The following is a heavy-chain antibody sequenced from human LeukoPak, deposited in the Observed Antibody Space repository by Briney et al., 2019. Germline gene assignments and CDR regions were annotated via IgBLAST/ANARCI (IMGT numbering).Heavy chain of an antibody. CDR3: ARRVTMVRGNRYNWFDP. Sequence: SETLSLTCTVSGGSISSYYWSWLRQPPGKGLEWIGYIYYSGSTNYNPSLKSRVTISVDTSKNQFSLKLSSVTAADTAVYYCARRVTMVRGNRYNWFDPWGQGTLVTVSS. CDR2: IYYSGST. D-gene: IGHD3-10*01. CDR1: GGSISSYY. V-gene: IGHV4-59*01. J-gene: IGHJ5*02.